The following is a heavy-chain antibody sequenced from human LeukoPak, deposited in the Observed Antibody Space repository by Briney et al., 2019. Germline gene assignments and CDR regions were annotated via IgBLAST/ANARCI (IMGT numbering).Heavy chain of an antibody. V-gene: IGHV4-34*01. Sequence: SETLSLTCAVYGGSFSGYYWSWIRQPPGKGLEWIGEINHSGSTNYNPSLKSRVTISVDTSKNQFSLKLSSVTAADTPVHYCARGREGVDFWSGYSSSYYYYMDVWGKGTTVTVSS. CDR1: GGSFSGYY. CDR3: ARGREGVDFWSGYSSSYYYYMDV. CDR2: INHSGST. J-gene: IGHJ6*03. D-gene: IGHD3-3*01.